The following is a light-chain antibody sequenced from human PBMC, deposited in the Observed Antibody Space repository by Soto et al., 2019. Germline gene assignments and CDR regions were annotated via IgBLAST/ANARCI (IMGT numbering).Light chain of an antibody. J-gene: IGLJ2*01. V-gene: IGLV7-43*01. CDR1: TGALTSGHY. CDR3: LLYYGGAQPVV. Sequence: QAVVTQEPSLTVSPGGTVTLTCASSTGALTSGHYPNWFQQKPGQAPRALIYSTNKKHSWTPARVSGSLLGGKAALTLSGVQPEDEAEYYCLLYYGGAQPVVFGGGTKLTVL. CDR2: STN.